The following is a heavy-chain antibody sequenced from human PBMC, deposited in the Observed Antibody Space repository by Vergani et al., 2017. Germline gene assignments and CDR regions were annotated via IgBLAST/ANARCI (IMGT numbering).Heavy chain of an antibody. CDR3: ASQGKNIVVVPAAARSRFDP. CDR2: IYYSGST. V-gene: IGHV4-39*01. Sequence: QLQLQESGPGLVKPSETLSLTCTVSGGSISSSSYYWGWIRQPPGKGLEWIGSIYYSGSTYYNPSLKSRVTISVDTSKNQFSLKLSSVTAADTAVYYCASQGKNIVVVPAAARSRFDPWGQGTLVTVSS. D-gene: IGHD2-2*01. CDR1: GGSISSSSYY. J-gene: IGHJ5*02.